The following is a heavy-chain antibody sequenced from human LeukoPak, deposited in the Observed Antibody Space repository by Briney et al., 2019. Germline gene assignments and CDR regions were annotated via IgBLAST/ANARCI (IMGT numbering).Heavy chain of an antibody. J-gene: IGHJ4*02. CDR3: ARGPALRYAFWSGYSDY. V-gene: IGHV1-69*05. Sequence: SVKVSCKASGGTFSSYAISWVRQAPGQGLEWMGGIIPIFGTANYAQKFQGRVTITTDESTTTAYMELSSLRSEDTAVYYCARGPALRYAFWSGYSDYWGQGTLVTVSS. CDR1: GGTFSSYA. D-gene: IGHD3-3*01. CDR2: IIPIFGTA.